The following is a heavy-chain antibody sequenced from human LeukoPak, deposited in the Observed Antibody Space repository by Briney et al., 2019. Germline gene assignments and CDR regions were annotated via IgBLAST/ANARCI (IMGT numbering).Heavy chain of an antibody. Sequence: ASVKVSCKASGYTFTSYGINWVRQAPGQGLEWMGWISVYNGNTNYAQRLQGRVTMTTDTSTSTAYVEVRSLRSDDTAVYYCARFFSSDGMDVWGQGTTVTVSS. J-gene: IGHJ6*02. CDR3: ARFFSSDGMDV. V-gene: IGHV1-18*01. D-gene: IGHD6-6*01. CDR2: ISVYNGNT. CDR1: GYTFTSYG.